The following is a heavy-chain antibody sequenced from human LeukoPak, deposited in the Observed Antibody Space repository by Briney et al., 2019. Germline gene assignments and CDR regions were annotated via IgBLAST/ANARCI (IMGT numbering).Heavy chain of an antibody. CDR1: GGSIRSSYYY. Sequence: PSETLSLTCTVSGGSIRSSYYYWGWIRQPPGKGLEWIGSIYDSGSTNYNPSLKSRVTISVDTSKNQFSLKLSSVTAADTAVYYCAVPSITYQYYFDYWGQGTLVTVSS. J-gene: IGHJ4*02. CDR3: AVPSITYQYYFDY. D-gene: IGHD3-10*01. V-gene: IGHV4-39*07. CDR2: IYDSGST.